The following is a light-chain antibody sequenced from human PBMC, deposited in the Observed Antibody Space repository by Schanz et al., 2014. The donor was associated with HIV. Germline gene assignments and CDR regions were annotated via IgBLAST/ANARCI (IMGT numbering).Light chain of an antibody. CDR2: EGS. V-gene: IGLV2-23*01. Sequence: QSALTQPASVSGSPGQSITISCTGTSSDVGSYNLVSWYQQHPGKAPKLMIYEGSKRPSGVSNRFSGSKSGNTASLTISGLQAEDEADYYCNSYAGSNNLVFGGGTQLTVL. CDR1: SSDVGSYNL. CDR3: NSYAGSNNLV. J-gene: IGLJ2*01.